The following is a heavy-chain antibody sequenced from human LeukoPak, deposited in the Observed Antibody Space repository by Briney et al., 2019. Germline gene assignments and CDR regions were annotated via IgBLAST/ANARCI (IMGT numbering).Heavy chain of an antibody. V-gene: IGHV1-46*01. CDR1: GYTFTGYY. J-gene: IGHJ4*02. CDR3: ARDRIDYYYDSIPFDY. CDR2: INPSGGST. D-gene: IGHD3-22*01. Sequence: GASVKVSCKASGYTFTGYYMHWVRQAPGQGLEWMGIINPSGGSTSYAQKFQGRVTMTRDMSTSTVYMELSSLRSEDTAVYYCARDRIDYYYDSIPFDYWGQGTLVTVSS.